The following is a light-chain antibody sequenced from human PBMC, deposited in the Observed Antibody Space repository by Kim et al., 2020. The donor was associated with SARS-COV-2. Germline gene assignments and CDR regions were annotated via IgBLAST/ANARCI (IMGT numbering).Light chain of an antibody. CDR1: QNISSY. Sequence: SPGERATLSCRAGQNISSYLAWYQQKPGQAPRLLIYDASNRATGIPARFSGSGSGTDFTLTISSLEPEDFAVYYCQQRTNWPPLSFGGGTKVDIK. CDR3: QQRTNWPPLS. J-gene: IGKJ4*01. V-gene: IGKV3-11*01. CDR2: DAS.